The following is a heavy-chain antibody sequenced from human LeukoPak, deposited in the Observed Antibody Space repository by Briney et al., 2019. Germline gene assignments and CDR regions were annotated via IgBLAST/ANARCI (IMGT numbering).Heavy chain of an antibody. D-gene: IGHD3-9*01. CDR1: GFTLSENN. CDR2: ISYDGSNK. V-gene: IGHV3-30*18. CDR3: AKEGGVAYDIFSGHYDILTGYQFDY. J-gene: IGHJ4*02. Sequence: PGMSLRLSCAASGFTLSENNVHWVRQAPGKGLEWVAVISYDGSNKYYADSVKGRFTISRDNSKNTLYLQMNSLRAEDTAVYYCAKEGGVAYDIFSGHYDILTGYQFDYWGQGTLVTVSS.